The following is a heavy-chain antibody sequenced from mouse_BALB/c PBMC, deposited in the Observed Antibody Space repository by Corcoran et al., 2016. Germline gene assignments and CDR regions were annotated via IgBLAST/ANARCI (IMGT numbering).Heavy chain of an antibody. CDR2: IYWDDDK. CDR3: ARSYYDYDY. D-gene: IGHD2-4*01. V-gene: IGHV8-12*01. CDR1: GFSLSTSGMG. J-gene: IGHJ2*01. Sequence: QVTLKESGPGILQPSQTLSLTCSFSGFSLSTSGMGVSWIRQPSGKGLEWLAHIYWDDDKRNNPSLKSRLTISKDTSSNQVFLKITSVDTADTATYYCARSYYDYDYWGQGTTLTVSS.